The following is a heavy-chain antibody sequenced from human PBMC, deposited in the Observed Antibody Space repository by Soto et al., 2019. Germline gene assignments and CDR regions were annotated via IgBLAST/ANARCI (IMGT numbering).Heavy chain of an antibody. D-gene: IGHD5-12*01. Sequence: QVQLVESGGGVVQPGRSLRLSCAASGFTFSSYGRHWVRQAPGKGLEWVAVISSDGSNKYYADSVKGRFTISRDNSKNTLYLQMNSLRAEDTAVYYGAKDRLRGYSGYDLGYWGQGALVTVSS. V-gene: IGHV3-30*18. J-gene: IGHJ4*02. CDR2: ISSDGSNK. CDR1: GFTFSSYG. CDR3: AKDRLRGYSGYDLGY.